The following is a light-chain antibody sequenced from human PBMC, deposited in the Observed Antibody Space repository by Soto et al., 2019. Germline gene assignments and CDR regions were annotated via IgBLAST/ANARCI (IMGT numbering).Light chain of an antibody. J-gene: IGKJ1*01. V-gene: IGKV3-15*01. CDR1: QSVGSN. CDR2: GAS. CDR3: YQYNNWPPVRT. Sequence: EIVMTQSPATLSVSPGERATLSCRASQSVGSNLAWYQQKPGQAPRLLIYGASTRATGIPARFSGSGSGTEFTLTISSLQSEDFAIYFCYQYNNWPPVRTFGQGTKVEIK.